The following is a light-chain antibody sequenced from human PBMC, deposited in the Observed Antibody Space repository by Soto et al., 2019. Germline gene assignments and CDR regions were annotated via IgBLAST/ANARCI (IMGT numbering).Light chain of an antibody. Sequence: QSALTQPPSASGSPGQSVTISCTGTSSDVGGYNYVSWYQQHPGKAPKLVIYEVSKRPSGVPDRFSGSKSGNTASLTVSGLQAEDEADYYCSLYTSENTYVFGTGTKLTVL. CDR2: EVS. CDR3: SLYTSENTYV. V-gene: IGLV2-8*01. J-gene: IGLJ1*01. CDR1: SSDVGGYNY.